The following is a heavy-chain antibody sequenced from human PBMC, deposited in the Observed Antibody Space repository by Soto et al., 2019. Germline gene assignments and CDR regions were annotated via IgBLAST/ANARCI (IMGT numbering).Heavy chain of an antibody. CDR2: IGTGTRTR. V-gene: IGHV3-48*01. D-gene: IGHD5-18*01. CDR1: GFVLSSYS. J-gene: IGHJ4*02. CDR3: ARSYSYGFGY. Sequence: EVQLVESGGGLVQPGGSLRLSCAASGFVLSSYSMSWVRQAPGKGLEWVSYIGTGTRTRYYADSVKGRFTISRDNGKNSLFLQMNSLRAEDTALYYCARSYSYGFGYWGQGNLVTVSS.